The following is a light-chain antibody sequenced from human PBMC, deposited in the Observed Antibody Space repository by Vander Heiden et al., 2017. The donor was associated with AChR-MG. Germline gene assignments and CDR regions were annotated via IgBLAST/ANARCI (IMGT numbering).Light chain of an antibody. CDR2: SSN. J-gene: IGLJ2*01. CDR1: SSSIGSNS. Sequence: QSVLTQPPSASATPGQRVTISCSGSSSSIGSNSVNWYQQIPGTAPKLLIYSSNQRPSGVPDRFSGSKSGTSGSLAIGDLQSEDEADYYCATWDDNLNGVVFGGGTKLAVL. CDR3: ATWDDNLNGVV. V-gene: IGLV1-44*01.